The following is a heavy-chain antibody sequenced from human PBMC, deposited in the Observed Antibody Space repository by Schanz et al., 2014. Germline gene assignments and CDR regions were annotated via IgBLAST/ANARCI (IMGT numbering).Heavy chain of an antibody. D-gene: IGHD4-17*01. J-gene: IGHJ3*02. CDR3: AKDPHRDYGGKPQTFDI. Sequence: EVQLVESGGGLVQPGGSLRLSCAASGFSVSSNFMTWVRQAPGKGLEWVSLIYSGGDTNYAGSVKGRFTISRDGSKNTLYLQMSSLRAEDTALYYCAKDPHRDYGGKPQTFDIWGQGTMVTVSS. V-gene: IGHV3-66*01. CDR1: GFSVSSNF. CDR2: IYSGGDT.